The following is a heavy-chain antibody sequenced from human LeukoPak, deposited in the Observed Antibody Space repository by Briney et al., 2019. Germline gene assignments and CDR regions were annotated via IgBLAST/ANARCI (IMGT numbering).Heavy chain of an antibody. Sequence: ASVKVSCEASGYTLTSYYMHWVRQAPGQGLEWMGIINPSGGSTSYAQKFQGRVTMTRDTSTSTVYMELSSLRSEDTAVYYCARDRGMVGQFDPWGQGTLVTVSS. CDR3: ARDRGMVGQFDP. D-gene: IGHD2-8*01. CDR2: INPSGGST. CDR1: GYTLTSYY. V-gene: IGHV1-46*01. J-gene: IGHJ5*02.